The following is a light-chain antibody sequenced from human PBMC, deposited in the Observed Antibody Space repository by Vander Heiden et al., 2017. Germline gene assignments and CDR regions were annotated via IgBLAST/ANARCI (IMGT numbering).Light chain of an antibody. CDR3: QQYYDFPFT. CDR1: QNVFSTSNNENY. J-gene: IGKJ3*01. V-gene: IGKV4-1*01. Sequence: DFVVTQSAASLALSLCERPTLHCKSGQNVFSTSNNENYLAWYQQKPGQPPKLLISWASTRATGVPDRFRGSGSGTDFTLSIRSLQPEDVAVYYCQQYYDFPFTFGPGTKVNIK. CDR2: WAS.